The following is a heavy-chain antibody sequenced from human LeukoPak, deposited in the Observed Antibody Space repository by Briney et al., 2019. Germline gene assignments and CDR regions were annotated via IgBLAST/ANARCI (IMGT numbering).Heavy chain of an antibody. Sequence: GGSLRLSCAASGFTFSSYAMHWVRQAPGKGLEWVAVISYDGSNKYYADSAKGRFTISRDNSKNTLYLQMNSLRAEDTAVYHCAKEVDSTMALDSWGQGTLVTVSS. V-gene: IGHV3-30-3*01. J-gene: IGHJ4*02. CDR1: GFTFSSYA. CDR3: AKEVDSTMALDS. CDR2: ISYDGSNK. D-gene: IGHD5-12*01.